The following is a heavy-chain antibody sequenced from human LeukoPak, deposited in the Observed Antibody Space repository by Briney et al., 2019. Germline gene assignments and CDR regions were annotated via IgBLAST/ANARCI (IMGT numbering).Heavy chain of an antibody. Sequence: GGSLRLSCAASGFTFSSYWMSWVRQAPGKGLEWVANIKQDGSEKYYVDSVKGRFTISRDNAKNSLYLQMNSLRAEDTAIYYCAKDYVGQVPDAFDIWGQGTMVTVSS. V-gene: IGHV3-7*03. J-gene: IGHJ3*02. CDR2: IKQDGSEK. CDR1: GFTFSSYW. D-gene: IGHD1-26*01. CDR3: AKDYVGQVPDAFDI.